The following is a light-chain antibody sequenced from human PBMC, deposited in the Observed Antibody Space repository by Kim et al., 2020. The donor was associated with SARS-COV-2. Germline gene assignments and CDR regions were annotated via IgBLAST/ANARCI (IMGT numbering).Light chain of an antibody. J-gene: IGLJ3*02. V-gene: IGLV6-57*01. CDR2: EDN. CDR3: QSYDSSNQV. CDR1: SGSIASND. Sequence: GKAMTISCTRSSGSIASNDVQWYQQRPGSSPTTVIYEDNQRPSGVPDRFSGSIDSSSNSASLTISGLKTEDEADYYCQSYDSSNQVFGGGTKLTVL.